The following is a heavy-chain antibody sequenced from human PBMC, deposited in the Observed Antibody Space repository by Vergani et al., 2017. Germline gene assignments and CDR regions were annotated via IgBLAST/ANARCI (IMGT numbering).Heavy chain of an antibody. CDR2: ISYDGSNK. D-gene: IGHD6-13*01. V-gene: IGHV3-30*18. CDR3: AKDCSSSWYYYYYYGRDV. Sequence: QVQLVESGGGVVQPGRSLRLSCAASGFTFSSYGLHWVRQAPGKGLEWVAVISYDGSNKYYADSVKGRFTISRDNSKNTLYLQMNSLRAEDTAVYYCAKDCSSSWYYYYYYGRDVGGQGTTVTVSS. CDR1: GFTFSSYG. J-gene: IGHJ6*02.